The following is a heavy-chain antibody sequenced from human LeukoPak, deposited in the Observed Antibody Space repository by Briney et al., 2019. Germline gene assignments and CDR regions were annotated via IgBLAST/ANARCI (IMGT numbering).Heavy chain of an antibody. Sequence: HSETLSLTCTVSGASIRSYYWNWLRQPPGKGLESIGYINYSGSTNFNPSLKSRAPISMDTSKHHFSLKLSSVTAADTAVYYCARDTRSYDSSGYYFFDFWGQGTLVTVSS. CDR3: ARDTRSYDSSGYYFFDF. CDR2: INYSGST. D-gene: IGHD3-22*01. CDR1: GASIRSYY. J-gene: IGHJ4*02. V-gene: IGHV4-59*01.